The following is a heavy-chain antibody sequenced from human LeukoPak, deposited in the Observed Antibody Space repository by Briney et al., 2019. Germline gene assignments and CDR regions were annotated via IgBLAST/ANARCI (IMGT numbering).Heavy chain of an antibody. V-gene: IGHV4-59*01. CDR1: GGSISSYY. CDR3: AGTYYDILTGLGPRDWYFDL. D-gene: IGHD3-9*01. J-gene: IGHJ2*01. CDR2: IYYSGST. Sequence: NPSQTLSLTCTVSGGSISSYYWSWIRQPPGKGLEWIGYIYYSGSTNYNPSLKSRVTISVDTSKNQFSLKLSSVTAADTAVYYCAGTYYDILTGLGPRDWYFDLWGRGTLVTVSS.